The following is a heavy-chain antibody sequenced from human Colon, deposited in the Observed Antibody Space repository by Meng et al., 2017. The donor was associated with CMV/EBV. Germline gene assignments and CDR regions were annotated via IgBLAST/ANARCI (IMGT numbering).Heavy chain of an antibody. CDR3: ASATKSSCREVLDY. CDR2: SYYTGST. V-gene: IGHV4-34*01. J-gene: IGHJ4*01. Sequence: QVQLPAGGAGLLKHPETLSLTLPCYGESFGVYYWTWIRQSPGRGLEWIGESYYTGSTNYSPSLKSRVTISLDTSKNQFSLKLNSVTAADTAVYYCASATKSSCREVLDYWGHGTLVTVSS. D-gene: IGHD2-2*01. CDR1: GESFGVYY.